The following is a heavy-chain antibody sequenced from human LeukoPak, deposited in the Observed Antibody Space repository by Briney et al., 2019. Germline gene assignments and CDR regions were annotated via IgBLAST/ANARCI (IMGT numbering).Heavy chain of an antibody. J-gene: IGHJ4*02. CDR2: IYYSGST. CDR1: GGSISSYN. D-gene: IGHD3-10*01. V-gene: IGHV4-59*01. CDR3: ARGLMVRGITHSSFDY. Sequence: SETLSLTCTVSGGSISSYNWNWIRQPPGKGLEWIGYIYYSGSTDYNPSLKSRVTISVDTSKNQFSLKLSSVTAADTAVYYCARGLMVRGITHSSFDYWGQGTLVTVSS.